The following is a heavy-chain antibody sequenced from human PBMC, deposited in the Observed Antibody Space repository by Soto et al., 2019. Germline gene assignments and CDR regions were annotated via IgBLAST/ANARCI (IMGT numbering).Heavy chain of an antibody. V-gene: IGHV1-18*04. CDR3: ARDGDFDWLFSYWFDH. CDR1: GYTFTSYG. J-gene: IGHJ5*02. Sequence: ASVKVSCKASGYTFTSYGISWVRQAPGQGLEWMGWISAYNGNTNYAQKLQGRVTMTTDTSTSTAYMELRSLRSDDTAVYYCARDGDFDWLFSYWFDHWGQGTLVTVSS. D-gene: IGHD3-9*01. CDR2: ISAYNGNT.